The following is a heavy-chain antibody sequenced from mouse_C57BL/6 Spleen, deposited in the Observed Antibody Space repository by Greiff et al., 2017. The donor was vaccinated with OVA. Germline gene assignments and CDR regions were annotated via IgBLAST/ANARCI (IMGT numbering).Heavy chain of an antibody. V-gene: IGHV1-53*01. Sequence: VQLQQPGTELVKPGASVKLSCKASGYTFTSYWMHWVKQRPGQGLEWIGNINPSNGGTNYNEKFKSKATLTVDKSSSTAYMQLSSLTSVNSAVYYCATIYYGYDRGFAYWGQGTLVTVSA. CDR3: ATIYYGYDRGFAY. D-gene: IGHD2-2*01. CDR2: INPSNGGT. J-gene: IGHJ3*01. CDR1: GYTFTSYW.